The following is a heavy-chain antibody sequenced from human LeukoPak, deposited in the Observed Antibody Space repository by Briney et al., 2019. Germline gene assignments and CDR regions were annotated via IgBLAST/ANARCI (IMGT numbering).Heavy chain of an antibody. CDR1: GGSISSSSYY. Sequence: SETLSLTCTVSGGSISSSSYYWGWIRQPPGKGLEWIGSIYYSGSTYYNPSLKSRVTISVDTSKNQFSLKLSSVTAADTAVYYCARWNSGSYQYYFDYWGQGTLVTVSS. D-gene: IGHD1-26*01. J-gene: IGHJ4*02. CDR3: ARWNSGSYQYYFDY. V-gene: IGHV4-39*07. CDR2: IYYSGST.